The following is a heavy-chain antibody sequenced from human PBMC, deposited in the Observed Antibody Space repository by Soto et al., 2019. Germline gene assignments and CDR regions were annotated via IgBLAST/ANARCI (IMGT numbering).Heavy chain of an antibody. CDR1: GYTFTSYD. CDR3: ARLPITIFGVVPRYGMDV. Sequence: QVQLVQSGAEVKKPGASVKVSCKASGYTFTSYDINWVRQATGQGLEWMGWMNPNSGNTGYAQKFQGRVTMTRNTSISTAYMELSSLRSEDTAVYYCARLPITIFGVVPRYGMDVWGQGTTVTVSS. CDR2: MNPNSGNT. D-gene: IGHD3-3*01. J-gene: IGHJ6*02. V-gene: IGHV1-8*01.